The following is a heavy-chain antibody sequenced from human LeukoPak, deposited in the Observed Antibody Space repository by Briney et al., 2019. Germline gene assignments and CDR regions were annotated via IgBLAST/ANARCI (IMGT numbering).Heavy chain of an antibody. CDR1: GFTFSSYE. D-gene: IGHD1-26*01. J-gene: IGHJ4*02. V-gene: IGHV3-30*04. CDR2: ISYDGSNK. CDR3: ARGKSRGSHIDY. Sequence: GGSLRLSCAASGFTFSSYEMNWVRQAPGKGLEWVAVISYDGSNKYYADSVKGRFTISRDNSKNTLYLQMNSLRAEDTAVYYCARGKSRGSHIDYWGQGTLVTVSS.